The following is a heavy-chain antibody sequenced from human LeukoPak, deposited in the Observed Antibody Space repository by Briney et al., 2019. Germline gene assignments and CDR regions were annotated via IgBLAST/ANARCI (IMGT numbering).Heavy chain of an antibody. CDR2: ISAGGGTT. J-gene: IGHJ3*01. Sequence: GGSLRLSCAASGFTVSNNYMSWVRQAPGKGLEWVSIISAGGGTTYYADSVKGRFTISRDNSRSTVDLQMNSLRVEDTGIYYCARDEIPSGTWGQGTMVIVSS. D-gene: IGHD6-25*01. CDR3: ARDEIPSGT. CDR1: GFTVSNNY. V-gene: IGHV3-23*01.